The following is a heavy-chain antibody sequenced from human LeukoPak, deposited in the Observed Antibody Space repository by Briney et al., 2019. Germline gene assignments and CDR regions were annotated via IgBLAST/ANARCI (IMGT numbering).Heavy chain of an antibody. J-gene: IGHJ4*02. V-gene: IGHV3-30*18. CDR3: AKDDGLYYFDS. CDR2: ISYDGSIK. D-gene: IGHD5-24*01. Sequence: GGSLRLSCAASGFTFSSYAMSWVRQAPGKGLEWVAVISYDGSIKYYADSVKGRFTISRDNSKNTLYLQMHSLRAEDTAVYYCAKDDGLYYFDSWGQGTLVTVSS. CDR1: GFTFSSYA.